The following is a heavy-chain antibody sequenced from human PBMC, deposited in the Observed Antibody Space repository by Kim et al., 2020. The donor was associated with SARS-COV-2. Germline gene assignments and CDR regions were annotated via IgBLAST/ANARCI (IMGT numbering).Heavy chain of an antibody. CDR2: ISAYNGNT. CDR1: GYTFTSYG. V-gene: IGHV1-18*01. J-gene: IGHJ6*03. D-gene: IGHD3-3*01. CDR3: ARGLYYDFWSGYKNYYYYMDV. Sequence: ASVKVSCKASGYTFTSYGISWVRQAPGQGLEWMGWISAYNGNTNYAQKLQGRVTMTTDTSTSTAYMELRSLRSDDTAVYYCARGLYYDFWSGYKNYYYYMDVWGKGTTVTVSS.